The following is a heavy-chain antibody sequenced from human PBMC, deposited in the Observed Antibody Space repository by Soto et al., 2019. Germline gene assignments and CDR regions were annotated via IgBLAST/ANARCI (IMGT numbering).Heavy chain of an antibody. CDR1: GYSFTSYW. D-gene: IGHD1-26*01. V-gene: IGHV5-51*01. J-gene: IGHJ3*02. CDR3: ARHVEWELYAFDI. Sequence: GESLKISCKGSGYSFTSYWIGWVRQMPGKGLEWMGIIYPGDSDTRYSPSFQGQVTISADKSISTAYLQWSSLKASDTAMYYCARHVEWELYAFDIWGQGTMVTVSS. CDR2: IYPGDSDT.